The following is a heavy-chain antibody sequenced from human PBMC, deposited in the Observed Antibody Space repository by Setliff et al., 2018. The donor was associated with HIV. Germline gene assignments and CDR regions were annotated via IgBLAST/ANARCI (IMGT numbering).Heavy chain of an antibody. CDR2: INHSGST. CDR1: GGSFSSYY. Sequence: SETLSLTCAVYGGSFSSYYWIWIRQPPGKGLEWIGEINHSGSTAYNPSLKSRVTISVDTSKNQFSLKLNSVTAADTAVYYCARETDVSTSWFGGYYFDFWGQGTVVTVSS. V-gene: IGHV4-34*01. J-gene: IGHJ4*02. D-gene: IGHD3-3*01. CDR3: ARETDVSTSWFGGYYFDF.